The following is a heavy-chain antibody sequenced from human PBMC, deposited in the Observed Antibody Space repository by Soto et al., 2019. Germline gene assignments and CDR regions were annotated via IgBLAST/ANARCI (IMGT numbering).Heavy chain of an antibody. CDR1: GFTFSSYA. V-gene: IGHV3-23*01. CDR2: ISGSGGST. D-gene: IGHD6-13*01. Sequence: GGSLRLSCAGSGFTFSSYAMSWVRQAPGKGLEWVSAISGSGGSTYYADSVKGRFTISRDNSKNTLYLQMNSLRAEDTAVYYCAKDRAAGDYYYYYGMDVWGQGTTVTVSS. CDR3: AKDRAAGDYYYYYGMDV. J-gene: IGHJ6*02.